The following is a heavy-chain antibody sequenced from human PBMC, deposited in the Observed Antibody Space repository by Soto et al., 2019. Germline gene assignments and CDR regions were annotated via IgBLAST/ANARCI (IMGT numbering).Heavy chain of an antibody. Sequence: QVQLQQWGAGLLKPSETLSLTCAVYGESFSGYYWSWIRQPPGKGLEWIGEINHSGSTNYNPSLKSRVTISIDTSKNQFSLKLSSVTAADTAIYYCARGGDWMRSWGQGTLVTVSS. CDR1: GESFSGYY. D-gene: IGHD2-21*02. CDR3: ARGGDWMRS. J-gene: IGHJ4*02. CDR2: INHSGST. V-gene: IGHV4-34*01.